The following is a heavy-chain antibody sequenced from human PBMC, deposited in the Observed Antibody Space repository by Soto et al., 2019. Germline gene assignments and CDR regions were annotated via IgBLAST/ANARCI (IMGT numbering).Heavy chain of an antibody. CDR2: INCSGDKK. Sequence: PGGALRLSCSASGFPFRSYGMHLVRQAPGKGLEYAPGINCSGDKKKSADPVKGRFTLSRANLKNTLILQMNSLRAEDTAAYYCVKGPALYDSSSFDSWGQGTLVTVSS. CDR1: GFPFRSYG. J-gene: IGHJ4*02. D-gene: IGHD3-22*01. V-gene: IGHV3-64D*06. CDR3: VKGPALYDSSSFDS.